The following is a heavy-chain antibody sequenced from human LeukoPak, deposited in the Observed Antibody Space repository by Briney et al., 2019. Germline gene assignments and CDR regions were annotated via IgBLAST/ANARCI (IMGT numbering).Heavy chain of an antibody. V-gene: IGHV4-30-2*01. CDR1: GGSISSGGYS. D-gene: IGHD3-10*01. J-gene: IGHJ5*02. Sequence: SQTLSLTCAVSGGSISSGGYSWSWIRQPPGKGLEWIGYIYHSGSTYYNPSLKSRVTISVDRSKNQFSLKLSSVTAADTAVYYCAREGSHGWVRGHWFDPWGQGTLVTVSS. CDR3: AREGSHGWVRGHWFDP. CDR2: IYHSGST.